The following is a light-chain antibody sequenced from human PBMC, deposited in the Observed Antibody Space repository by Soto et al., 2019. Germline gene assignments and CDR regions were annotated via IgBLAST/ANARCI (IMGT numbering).Light chain of an antibody. CDR1: QGISDY. J-gene: IGKJ4*01. V-gene: IGKV1-9*01. CDR2: GAS. Sequence: DIQLTQSPSFLSASVGDRVTISCRASQGISDYLAWYQQKPGKAPKLLIYGASTLQSGVPSRFRGSASGTEFTLTISRLQPEDFATYFCQQFNAYPLPFGGGTKLEIK. CDR3: QQFNAYPLP.